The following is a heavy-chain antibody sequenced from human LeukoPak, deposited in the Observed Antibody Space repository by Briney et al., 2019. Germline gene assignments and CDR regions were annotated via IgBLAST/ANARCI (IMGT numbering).Heavy chain of an antibody. CDR2: ISAYNGNT. J-gene: IGHJ4*02. CDR3: ARDRIPYCSGGSCYYFDY. V-gene: IGHV1-18*04. CDR1: GYTFTSYG. D-gene: IGHD2-15*01. Sequence: ASVKVSSKASGYTFTSYGISWVRQAPGQGLEWMGWISAYNGNTNYAQKLQGRVTMTTDTSTSTAYMELRSLRSDDTAVYYCARDRIPYCSGGSCYYFDYWGQGTLVTVSS.